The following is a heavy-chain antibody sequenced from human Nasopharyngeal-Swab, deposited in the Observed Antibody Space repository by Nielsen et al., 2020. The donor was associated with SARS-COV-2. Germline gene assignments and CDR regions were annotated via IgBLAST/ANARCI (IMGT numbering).Heavy chain of an antibody. Sequence: ESLKISCTVSGGSISSYYWSWIRQPPGKGLGWIGYIYYSGGTIYNPSPKMRVTISVDTSKNQFSLKLSSVTAADTAVYYCARHANYDYVWGSYRPHDAFDIWGQGTMVTVSS. CDR3: ARHANYDYVWGSYRPHDAFDI. CDR2: IYYSGGT. J-gene: IGHJ3*02. CDR1: GGSISSYY. D-gene: IGHD3-16*02. V-gene: IGHV4-59*08.